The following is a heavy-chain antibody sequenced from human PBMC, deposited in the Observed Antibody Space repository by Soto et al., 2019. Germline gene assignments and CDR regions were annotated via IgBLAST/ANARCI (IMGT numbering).Heavy chain of an antibody. CDR3: ATMGTYSGRYGMDA. V-gene: IGHV1-18*04. Sequence: ASVKVSCKASGYTFTSYGISWVRQAPGQGLEWMGWISAYNGNTNYAQKLQGRVTMTTDTSTSTAYMELRSLRSDDTAVYYCATMGTYSGRYGMDAWRQGSTVRVSS. J-gene: IGHJ6*01. D-gene: IGHD1-26*01. CDR1: GYTFTSYG. CDR2: ISAYNGNT.